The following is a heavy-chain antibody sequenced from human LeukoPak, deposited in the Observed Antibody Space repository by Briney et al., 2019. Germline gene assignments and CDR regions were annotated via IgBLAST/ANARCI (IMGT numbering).Heavy chain of an antibody. J-gene: IGHJ4*02. CDR2: ISYDGSNK. Sequence: GGSLRLSCVASGFTFSRYAMHWVRLAPGKGLEWVAVISYDGSNKYYADSVKGRFTISRDNPQNSLYLQMSSLRAEDTAVYYCARAWRGNYVFDYWGQGTLVTVSS. CDR1: GFTFSRYA. D-gene: IGHD3-3*01. CDR3: ARAWRGNYVFDY. V-gene: IGHV3-30-3*01.